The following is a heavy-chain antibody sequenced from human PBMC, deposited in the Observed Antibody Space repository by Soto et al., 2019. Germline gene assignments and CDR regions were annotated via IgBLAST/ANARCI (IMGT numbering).Heavy chain of an antibody. J-gene: IGHJ6*02. Sequence: TGGSLRLSCAASGFTFSSYWMSWVRQAPGKGLEWVAKIKEDGSEKYYVDSVKGRFTISRDNAKNSLYLQMNSLRAEDTAVYYCARERGTGIAVPDYDFWSGYPGLYYYGMDVWGQGTTVTVSS. CDR2: IKEDGSEK. V-gene: IGHV3-7*03. D-gene: IGHD3-3*01. CDR1: GFTFSSYW. CDR3: ARERGTGIAVPDYDFWSGYPGLYYYGMDV.